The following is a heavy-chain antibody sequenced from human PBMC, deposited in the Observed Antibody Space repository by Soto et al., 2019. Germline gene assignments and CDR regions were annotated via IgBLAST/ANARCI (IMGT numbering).Heavy chain of an antibody. J-gene: IGHJ5*02. D-gene: IGHD3-16*02. CDR1: GDSITNSNYY. CDR3: AGRNSLASVSLNFRELSNYKWIDP. CDR2: IYYIGST. Sequence: QLQLQESGPGLVKPSDTLSLTCTVSGDSITNSNYYWGWFRQPPGKGLEWIASIYYIGSTYYNPSLKSRVTISVDTSNNQFSLNLNSVTASDTAVYYCAGRNSLASVSLNFRELSNYKWIDPWGPGTLVTVSS. V-gene: IGHV4-39*01.